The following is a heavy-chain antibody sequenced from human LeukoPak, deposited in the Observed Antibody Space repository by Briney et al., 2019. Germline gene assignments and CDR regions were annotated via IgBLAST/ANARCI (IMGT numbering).Heavy chain of an antibody. Sequence: ASVKVSCKASGGTFSSYAISWVRQAPGQGLEWMGRIIPILGIANYAQKFQGRVTITADKSTSTAYMELSSLRSEDTAVYYCARMEELAVTGDYWGQGTLVTVSS. D-gene: IGHD2-21*02. CDR1: GGTFSSYA. J-gene: IGHJ4*02. CDR3: ARMEELAVTGDY. V-gene: IGHV1-69*04. CDR2: IIPILGIA.